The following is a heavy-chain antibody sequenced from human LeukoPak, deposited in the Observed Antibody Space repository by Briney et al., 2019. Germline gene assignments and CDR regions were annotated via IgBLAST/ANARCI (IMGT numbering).Heavy chain of an antibody. V-gene: IGHV3-30*04. CDR3: ARERSWNGPLDY. CDR1: GFTFSSYA. CDR2: ISYDGSNT. Sequence: GGSLRLSCAASGFTFSSYAMHWVRQAPGKGLEWVAVISYDGSNTYYADSMKGRFTISRDNSKNTVYLQMNSLRTEDTAVYYCARERSWNGPLDYWGQGTLVTVSS. J-gene: IGHJ4*02. D-gene: IGHD1-1*01.